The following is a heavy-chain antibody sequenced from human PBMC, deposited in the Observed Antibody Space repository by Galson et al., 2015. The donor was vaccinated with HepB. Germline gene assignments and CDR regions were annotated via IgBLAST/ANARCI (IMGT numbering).Heavy chain of an antibody. CDR1: GFTFSNYG. V-gene: IGHV3-30*18. Sequence: SLRLSCAASGFTFSNYGMHWVRQAPGKGLEWVAFISYDGSNKYYADSVKGRFTISRDNSKNTLYLQMNSLRAEDTAVFYCAKDGGRHFDYWGQGTLVTVSS. J-gene: IGHJ4*02. CDR2: ISYDGSNK. D-gene: IGHD2-15*01. CDR3: AKDGGRHFDY.